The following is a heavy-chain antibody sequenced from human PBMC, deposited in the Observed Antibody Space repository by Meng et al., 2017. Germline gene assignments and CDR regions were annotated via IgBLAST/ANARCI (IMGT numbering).Heavy chain of an antibody. J-gene: IGHJ4*02. CDR1: GFSLSTSGLG. CDR2: FCLDDDK. CDR3: ARLYYSDGSGFRFDY. Sequence: QITSKESGSTLVKPTQTLTLTWPSSGFSLSTSGLGVGWIRQPPGKALEWLALFCLDDDKRYSPSLKSRLTITKDTSKNQVVLTMTNMDPVDTATYDCARLYYSDGSGFRFDYWGQGTLVTVSS. V-gene: IGHV2-5*02. D-gene: IGHD3-22*01.